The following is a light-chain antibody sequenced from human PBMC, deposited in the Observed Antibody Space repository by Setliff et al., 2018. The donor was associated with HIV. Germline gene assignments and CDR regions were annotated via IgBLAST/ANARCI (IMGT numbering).Light chain of an antibody. CDR1: NIGRKG. V-gene: IGLV3-21*04. CDR2: YDS. J-gene: IGLJ1*01. Sequence: SYELTQPPSVSVAPGETARITCEGNNIGRKGVHWYQQKPGQAPVLVIYYDSDRPSGIPERFSGSNSGNTATLTISRVEAGDEADYYCQVWDSSSDHSYVFGTGTKV. CDR3: QVWDSSSDHSYV.